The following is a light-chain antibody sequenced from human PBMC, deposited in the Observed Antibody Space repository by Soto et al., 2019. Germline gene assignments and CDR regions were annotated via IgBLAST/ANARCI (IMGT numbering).Light chain of an antibody. Sequence: DIQMTQSPSTLSGSVGDRVTIPCRASQTISSWLAWYQQKPGKAPKLLIYKASTLKSGVPSRFSGSGSGTEFTLTSSSLQPDDFATYYCQHYNSYSEAFGQGTKVDLK. CDR3: QHYNSYSEA. J-gene: IGKJ1*01. V-gene: IGKV1-5*03. CDR2: KAS. CDR1: QTISSW.